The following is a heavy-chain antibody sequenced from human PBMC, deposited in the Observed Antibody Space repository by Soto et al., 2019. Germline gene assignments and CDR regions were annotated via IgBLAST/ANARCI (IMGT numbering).Heavy chain of an antibody. Sequence: SETLSLTCTVSGGSISSSGYYWSWIRQHPGKGLEWIGNIYYSGSTYYNPSLKSRVTISVDTSKNQFSLKLSSVTAADTAVYYCARHITIFGVVIINWFDPWGQGTLVTSPQ. V-gene: IGHV4-39*01. CDR1: GGSISSSGYY. J-gene: IGHJ5*02. CDR3: ARHITIFGVVIINWFDP. D-gene: IGHD3-3*01. CDR2: IYYSGST.